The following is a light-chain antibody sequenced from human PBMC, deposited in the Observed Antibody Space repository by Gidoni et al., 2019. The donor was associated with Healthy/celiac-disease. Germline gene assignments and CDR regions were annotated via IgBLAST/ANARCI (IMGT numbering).Light chain of an antibody. J-gene: IGLJ2*01. CDR1: SSNIGSNY. CDR2: RNN. Sequence: QSVLTQPPSASGPPGPGVTISCSGSSSNIGSNYVYWYQQLPGTAPKLLIYRNNQRPSGVPDRFSGSKSGTSASLAISGLRSEDEADYYCAAWDDSLSVGVFGGGTKLTVL. V-gene: IGLV1-47*01. CDR3: AAWDDSLSVGV.